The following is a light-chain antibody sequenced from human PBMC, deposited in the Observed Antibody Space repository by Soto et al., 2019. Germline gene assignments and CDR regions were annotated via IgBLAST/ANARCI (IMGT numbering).Light chain of an antibody. J-gene: IGKJ3*01. V-gene: IGKV3-15*01. CDR2: GAS. Sequence: EIVMTQSPATLSVSPGERATLSCRASQSVSSNLAWYQQKPGQAPRHLISGASTRATGIPARFSGSGSGTEFTLTISSLQSEDFAVYYCQQYHNWPRTFGPGTKVDIK. CDR1: QSVSSN. CDR3: QQYHNWPRT.